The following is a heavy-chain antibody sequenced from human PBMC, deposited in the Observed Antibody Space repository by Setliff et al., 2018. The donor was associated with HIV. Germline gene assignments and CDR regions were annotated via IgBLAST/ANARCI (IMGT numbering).Heavy chain of an antibody. V-gene: IGHV4-34*01. J-gene: IGHJ5*02. Sequence: SETLSLTCAVYGGSLSGDYWSWIRQPPGKGLEWIGEINRSGSTNYSPSLKSRVTISVDTSKNQFPLKLSAATAADTAVYYCASQGVRGAYTWFDPWGQGTRVTVSS. D-gene: IGHD3-10*01. CDR3: ASQGVRGAYTWFDP. CDR1: GGSLSGDY. CDR2: INRSGST.